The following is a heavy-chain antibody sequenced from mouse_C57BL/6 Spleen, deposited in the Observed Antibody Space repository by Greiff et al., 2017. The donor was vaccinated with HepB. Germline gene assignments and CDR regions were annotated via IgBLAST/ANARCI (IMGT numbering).Heavy chain of an antibody. CDR2: ISSGGSYT. J-gene: IGHJ4*01. CDR3: ARHRTDPGVYYAMDY. V-gene: IGHV5-6*02. Sequence: DVKLVESGGDLVKPGGSLKLSCAASGFTFSSYGMSWVRQTPDKRLEWVATISSGGSYTYYPDSVKGRFTISRDNAKNTLYLQMSSLKSEDTAMYYCARHRTDPGVYYAMDYWGQGTSVTVSS. CDR1: GFTFSSYG. D-gene: IGHD2-14*01.